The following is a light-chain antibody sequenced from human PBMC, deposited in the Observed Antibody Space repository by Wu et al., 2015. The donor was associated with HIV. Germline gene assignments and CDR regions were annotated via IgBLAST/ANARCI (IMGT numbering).Light chain of an antibody. CDR2: AAS. CDR3: CENSNTTLT. V-gene: IGKV3-20*01. J-gene: IGKJ4*01. Sequence: EIVLTQSPGTLSLSPGEGATLSCRASQSFSSNFLAWYQQKPGQAPRVLIYAASRRATGIPDRFSGSGSGTDFTLTISGLEPEDFAVYYCCENSNTTLTFGGGPKVEI. CDR1: QSFSSNF.